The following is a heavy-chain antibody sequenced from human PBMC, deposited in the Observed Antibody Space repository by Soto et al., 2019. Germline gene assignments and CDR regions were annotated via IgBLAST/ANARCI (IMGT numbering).Heavy chain of an antibody. D-gene: IGHD2-2*01. Sequence: EVQLVQSGAEVKKPGESLKISCKASGYTFSGYWIGWVRQMPGKGLEWMGIIFPGNSDTRYSPSFQGQVTISADKSISTAYLQWSTLKASDTAMYYCARQAAGVPTIPLLDFDPWGQGTLVTVSS. CDR3: ARQAAGVPTIPLLDFDP. J-gene: IGHJ5*02. CDR1: GYTFSGYW. CDR2: IFPGNSDT. V-gene: IGHV5-51*01.